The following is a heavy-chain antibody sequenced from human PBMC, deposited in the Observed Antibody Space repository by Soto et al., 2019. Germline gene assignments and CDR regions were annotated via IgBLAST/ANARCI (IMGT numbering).Heavy chain of an antibody. CDR2: IYPSDSDT. CDR3: ARRPLWSGYSGAFDL. CDR1: GYSFTNYW. J-gene: IGHJ3*01. V-gene: IGHV5-51*01. Sequence: GESLKICCKASGYSFTNYWIGWVRQTPGKGLEWMGIIYPSDSDTRYSPSFQGQVTISADKSISTAYLQWSSLRASDTAIYYCARRPLWSGYSGAFDLWGPGTMVTVSS. D-gene: IGHD3-3*01.